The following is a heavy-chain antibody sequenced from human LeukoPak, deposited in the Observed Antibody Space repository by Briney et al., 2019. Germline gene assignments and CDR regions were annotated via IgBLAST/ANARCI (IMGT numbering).Heavy chain of an antibody. V-gene: IGHV3-9*01. J-gene: IGHJ6*03. CDR1: GFTFDNYG. Sequence: PGGSLRLSCAVSGFTFDNYGMHWVRQAPGKGLEWVSGINWNSDNIDYADSVKGRFTISRDNAKNSLYLQMNSLRAEDTAVYYCARVSSKTTVRGLITKKNYYYYYMDVWGKGTTVTISS. CDR3: ARVSSKTTVRGLITKKNYYYYYMDV. CDR2: INWNSDNI. D-gene: IGHD3-10*01.